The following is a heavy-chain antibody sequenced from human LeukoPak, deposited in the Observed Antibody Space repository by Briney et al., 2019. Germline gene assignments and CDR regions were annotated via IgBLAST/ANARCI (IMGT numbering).Heavy chain of an antibody. Sequence: EASVKVSCKASGGTFSSYAISWVRQAPGQGLEWMGGIIPIFGTANYAQKFQGRVTITADESTSTAYMELSSLRSEDTAVYYCARDIVTIFGVALSGMDVWGQGTTVTVSS. D-gene: IGHD3-3*01. J-gene: IGHJ6*02. V-gene: IGHV1-69*13. CDR1: GGTFSSYA. CDR2: IIPIFGTA. CDR3: ARDIVTIFGVALSGMDV.